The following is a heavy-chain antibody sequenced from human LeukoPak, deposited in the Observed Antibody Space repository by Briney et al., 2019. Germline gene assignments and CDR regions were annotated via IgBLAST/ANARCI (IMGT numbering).Heavy chain of an antibody. CDR2: INHSGST. J-gene: IGHJ4*02. D-gene: IGHD6-6*01. V-gene: IGHV4-34*01. CDR3: ARIRIAAAGFDY. Sequence: SETLSLTCAVYGGSFSGYYWSWIRQPPGKGLEWIGEINHSGSTNYNPSLKSRVAISVDTSKNQFSLKLSSVTAADTAVCYCARIRIAAAGFDYWGQGTLVTVSS. CDR1: GGSFSGYY.